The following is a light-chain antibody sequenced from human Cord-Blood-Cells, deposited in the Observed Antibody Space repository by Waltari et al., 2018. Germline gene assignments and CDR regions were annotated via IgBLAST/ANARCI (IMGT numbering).Light chain of an antibody. CDR3: SSYTSSSTQV. Sequence: QSALTQPASVSGSPGQSIPISCTGTSSDVGGYNSVSWYQQHPGKAPKLMIYEVSNRPSGVSNRFSGSKSGNTASLTISGLQAEDEADYYCSSYTSSSTQVFGTGTKVTVL. CDR1: SSDVGGYNS. CDR2: EVS. J-gene: IGLJ1*01. V-gene: IGLV2-14*01.